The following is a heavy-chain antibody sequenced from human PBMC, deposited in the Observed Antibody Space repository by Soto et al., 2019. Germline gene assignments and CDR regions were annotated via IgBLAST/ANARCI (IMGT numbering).Heavy chain of an antibody. D-gene: IGHD3-16*02. J-gene: IGHJ3*02. V-gene: IGHV3-23*01. CDR2: ISGSGGST. CDR1: GFTFSSYA. Sequence: PGGSLRLSCAASGFTFSSYAMSWVRQAPGKGLEWVSAISGSGGSTYYADSVKGRFTISRDNSKNTLYLQMNSLRAEDTAVYYCATDYYDYIWGSYRSLAFDIWGQGTMVTVSS. CDR3: ATDYYDYIWGSYRSLAFDI.